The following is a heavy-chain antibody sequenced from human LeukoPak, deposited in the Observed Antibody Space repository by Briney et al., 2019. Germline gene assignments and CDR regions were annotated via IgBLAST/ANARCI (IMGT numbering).Heavy chain of an antibody. CDR3: ATSLDTALEHYFDS. Sequence: SGGSLRLSCAASGFTFSRFGMNWVRQAPGKGLEWVSSISSGSNYIYYADSLKGRFTISRDNAKNSLYLQMNSLRAEDTAVYYCATSLDTALEHYFDSWGQGTLVTVSS. CDR1: GFTFSRFG. J-gene: IGHJ4*02. D-gene: IGHD5-18*01. V-gene: IGHV3-21*01. CDR2: ISSGSNYI.